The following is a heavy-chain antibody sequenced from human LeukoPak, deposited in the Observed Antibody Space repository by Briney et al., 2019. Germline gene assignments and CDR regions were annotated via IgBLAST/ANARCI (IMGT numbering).Heavy chain of an antibody. D-gene: IGHD3-9*01. V-gene: IGHV3-23*01. CDR1: RFAFGRYA. CDR2: ISSGNGKT. J-gene: IGHJ4*02. CDR3: AKFYDIVTGYFDY. Sequence: GRTLRLSCAASRFAFGRYAMSGVRHAPGRGLQWVSAISSGNGKTYYAYYADSVRGRFTISRDSSRNTLYLQMNSRRAEDTAVYYCAKFYDIVTGYFDYWGQGTLVTVSS.